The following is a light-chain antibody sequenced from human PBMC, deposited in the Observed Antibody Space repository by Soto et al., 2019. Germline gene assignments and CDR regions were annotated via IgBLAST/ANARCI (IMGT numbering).Light chain of an antibody. V-gene: IGKV3-11*01. Sequence: EIALTQSPATLSLSPGERATLSWWASQSISIYLAWYQQKPGQAPRPLIHDASNRATGIPARFSGSGSGTDFTLTISSLEPDDFAVYYCQQRADWPITFGQGTRLEIK. CDR3: QQRADWPIT. CDR1: QSISIY. J-gene: IGKJ5*01. CDR2: DAS.